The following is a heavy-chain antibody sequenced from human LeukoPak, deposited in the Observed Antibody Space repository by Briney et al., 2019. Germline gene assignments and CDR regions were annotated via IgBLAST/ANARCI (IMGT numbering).Heavy chain of an antibody. CDR3: ARGGDIVVVPAAHPYFDY. CDR2: IYYSGST. D-gene: IGHD2-2*01. Sequence: SETLSLTCTVSGGSISSYYWSWIRQPPGKGLEWIGYIYYSGSTSYNPSLKSRVTISVDTSKNQFSLKLSSVTAADTAVYYCARGGDIVVVPAAHPYFDYWGQGTLVTVSS. J-gene: IGHJ4*02. CDR1: GGSISSYY. V-gene: IGHV4-59*01.